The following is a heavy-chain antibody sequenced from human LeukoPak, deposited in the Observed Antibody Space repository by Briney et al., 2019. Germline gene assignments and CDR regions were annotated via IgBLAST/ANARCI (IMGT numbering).Heavy chain of an antibody. CDR1: GGSISNYC. Sequence: SETLSLTCTVSGGSISNYCWSWIRQPPGKGLEWIGYICYSGSTNYNPSLKSRVTISVDTSKNQFSLKLSSVTAADTAVCYCARGYTYGPPVEYWGQGTLVTVSS. CDR3: ARGYTYGPPVEY. CDR2: ICYSGST. J-gene: IGHJ4*02. D-gene: IGHD5-18*01. V-gene: IGHV4-59*01.